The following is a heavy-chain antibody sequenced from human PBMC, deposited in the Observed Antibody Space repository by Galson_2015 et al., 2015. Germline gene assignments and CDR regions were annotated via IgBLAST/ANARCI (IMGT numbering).Heavy chain of an antibody. J-gene: IGHJ4*02. CDR3: ARASGSYLRPAYFDY. CDR2: ISSSSSYI. CDR1: GFTFSSYR. Sequence: SLRLSCAASGFTFSSYRMNWVRQAPGKGLEWVSSISSSSSYIYYADSVKGRFTISRDNAKNSLYLQMNSLRAEDTAVYYCARASGSYLRPAYFDYWDQGTLVTVSS. V-gene: IGHV3-21*01. D-gene: IGHD1-26*01.